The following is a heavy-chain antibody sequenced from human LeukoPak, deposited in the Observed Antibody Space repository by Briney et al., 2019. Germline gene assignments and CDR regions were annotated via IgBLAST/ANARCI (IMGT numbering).Heavy chain of an antibody. CDR3: ARDSGGSSGWNRFDY. Sequence: GGSLRLSCAASGFTFSSYEMNWVRQAPGKGLEWVSYISSSGSTIYYADSVKGRFTISRDDAKNSLYLQMNSLRAEDTAVYYCARDSGGSSGWNRFDYWGQGTLVTVSS. D-gene: IGHD6-19*01. CDR2: ISSSGSTI. CDR1: GFTFSSYE. J-gene: IGHJ4*02. V-gene: IGHV3-48*03.